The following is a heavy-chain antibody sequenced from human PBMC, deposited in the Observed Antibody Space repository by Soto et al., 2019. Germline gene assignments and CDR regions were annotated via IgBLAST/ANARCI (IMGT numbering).Heavy chain of an antibody. CDR1: GGSFSGYY. Sequence: SETLSLTCAVYGGSFSGYYWSWIRQPPGKGLEWIVEINHSGSTNYNPSLKSRVTISVDTSKNQFSLKLSSVTAADTAVYYCARFRGTTALWRVRFDPYGQGTLVTVS. J-gene: IGHJ5*02. V-gene: IGHV4-34*01. CDR2: INHSGST. CDR3: ARFRGTTALWRVRFDP. D-gene: IGHD1-1*01.